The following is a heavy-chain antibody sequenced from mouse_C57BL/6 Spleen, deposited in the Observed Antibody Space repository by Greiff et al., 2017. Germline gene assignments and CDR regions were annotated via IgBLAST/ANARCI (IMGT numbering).Heavy chain of an antibody. J-gene: IGHJ2*01. V-gene: IGHV1-72*01. Sequence: QVQLQQPGAELVKPGASVKLSCKASGYTFTSYWMHWVKQRPGRSLEWIGRIDPNSGGTKYNEKFKSKATLTVDKPSSTAYMQLSSLTSEDSAVYYCARSNLYYFDYWGQGTTLTVSS. CDR3: ARSNLYYFDY. CDR2: IDPNSGGT. CDR1: GYTFTSYW. D-gene: IGHD2-5*01.